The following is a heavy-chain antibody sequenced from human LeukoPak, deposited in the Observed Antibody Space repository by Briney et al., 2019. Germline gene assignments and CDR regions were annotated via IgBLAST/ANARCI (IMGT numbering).Heavy chain of an antibody. J-gene: IGHJ4*02. CDR3: ARDSLSSSPDRVNFDY. D-gene: IGHD6-6*01. CDR2: IYSGGST. V-gene: IGHV3-66*01. CDR1: GFTVSSNY. Sequence: PGGSLRLSCAASGFTVSSNYMSWVRQAPGKGLEWVSVIYSGGSTYYADSVKGRFTISRDNSKNTLYLQMNSLRAEDTAVYYCARDSLSSSPDRVNFDYWGQGTLVTVSS.